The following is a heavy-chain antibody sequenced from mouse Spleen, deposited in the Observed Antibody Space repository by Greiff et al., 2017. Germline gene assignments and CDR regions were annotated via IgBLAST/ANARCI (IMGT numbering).Heavy chain of an antibody. J-gene: IGHJ3*01. CDR1: GYAFSSSW. CDR2: IYPGDGDT. D-gene: IGHD2-10*02. V-gene: IGHV1-82*01. CDR3: AREEYGNPWFAY. Sequence: QVQLKESGPELVKPGASVKISCKASGYAFSSSWMNWVKQRPGKGLEWIGRIYPGDGDTNYNGKFKGKATLTADKSSSTAYMQLSSLTSEDSAVYFCAREEYGNPWFAYWGQGTLVTVSA.